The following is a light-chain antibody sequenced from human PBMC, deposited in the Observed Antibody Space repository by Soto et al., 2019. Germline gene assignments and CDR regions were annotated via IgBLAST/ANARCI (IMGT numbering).Light chain of an antibody. Sequence: GWTQSTATLSLSPGERATLSCSAIQSVSSYIAWYQQKPRKAPRLLSYDASNGATSVPARFSGSRSGTDFTLTTSSLEPEDFAVYYGQQRSKWPILWTFGQVTKVAIK. CDR3: QQRSKWPILWT. CDR2: DAS. CDR1: QSVSSY. V-gene: IGKV3-11*01. J-gene: IGKJ1*01.